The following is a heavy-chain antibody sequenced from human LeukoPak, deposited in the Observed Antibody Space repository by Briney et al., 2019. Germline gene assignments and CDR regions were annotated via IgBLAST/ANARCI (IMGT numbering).Heavy chain of an antibody. D-gene: IGHD6-19*01. J-gene: IGHJ6*02. CDR1: GFTVSSYW. V-gene: IGHV3-7*01. CDR3: ARDLVSSGPYYYYFYGMDV. CDR2: IKQDGSEK. Sequence: GGSLRLSCVVSGFTVSSYWMSWVRQAPGKGLEWVANIKQDGSEKYYVDSVKGRFTISRDNAKNSLYLQMNSLRAEDTAVYYCARDLVSSGPYYYYFYGMDVWGQGTTVTVSS.